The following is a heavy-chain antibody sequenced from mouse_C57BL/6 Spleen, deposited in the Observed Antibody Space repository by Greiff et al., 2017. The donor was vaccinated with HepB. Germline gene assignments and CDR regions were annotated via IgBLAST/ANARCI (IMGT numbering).Heavy chain of an antibody. CDR1: GYSFTGYY. V-gene: IGHV1-42*01. CDR3: ARNYYDFYYAMDY. D-gene: IGHD1-1*01. CDR2: INPSTGGT. Sequence: EVQLQQSGPELVKPGASVKISCKASGYSFTGYYMNWVKQSPEKSLEWIGEINPSTGGTTYNQKFKAKATLTVDKSSSTAYMQLKSLTSEDSAVYYCARNYYDFYYAMDYWGQGTSVTVSS. J-gene: IGHJ4*01.